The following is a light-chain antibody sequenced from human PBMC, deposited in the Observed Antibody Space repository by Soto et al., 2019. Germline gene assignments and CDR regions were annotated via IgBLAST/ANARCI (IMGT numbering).Light chain of an antibody. CDR1: QTISNF. Sequence: DIQMTQSPSSLSASVGDRVTITCRASQTISNFFNWYQQQPGQAPKLLISAASSLQSGVSSRFSASGSGTDCTLTISSLQPEDFATYYCQQYNSYSRTFGQGTKVEIK. J-gene: IGKJ1*01. CDR3: QQYNSYSRT. CDR2: AAS. V-gene: IGKV1-39*01.